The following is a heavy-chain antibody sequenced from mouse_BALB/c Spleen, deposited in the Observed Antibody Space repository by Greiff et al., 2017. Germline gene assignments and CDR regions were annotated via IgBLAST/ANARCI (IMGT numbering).Heavy chain of an antibody. D-gene: IGHD2-3*01. CDR3: ARMDDGYYPFAY. CDR2: IYPGDGDT. V-gene: IGHV1-87*01. CDR1: GYTFTSYW. J-gene: IGHJ3*01. Sequence: VKLQESGAELARPGASVKLSCKASGYTFTSYWMQWVKQRPGQGLEWIGAIYPGDGDTRYTQKFKGKATLTADKSSSTAYMQLSSLASEDSAVYYCARMDDGYYPFAYWGQGTLVTVSA.